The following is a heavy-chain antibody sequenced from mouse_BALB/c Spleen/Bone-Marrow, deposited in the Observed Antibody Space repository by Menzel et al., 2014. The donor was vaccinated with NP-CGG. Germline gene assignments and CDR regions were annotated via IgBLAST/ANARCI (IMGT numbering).Heavy chain of an antibody. J-gene: IGHJ4*01. Sequence: VQLKESGGGLVQPGGSRKLSCAASGFTFSSFGMHWVRQAPERGLEWVAYISSGTSTIYYADTVKGRFTISRDNPKNTLLLQMTSLRSEDTAIYYCARDDGYYIRNAMDYWGQGTSVTVSS. CDR3: ARDDGYYIRNAMDY. D-gene: IGHD2-3*01. V-gene: IGHV5-17*02. CDR1: GFTFSSFG. CDR2: ISSGTSTI.